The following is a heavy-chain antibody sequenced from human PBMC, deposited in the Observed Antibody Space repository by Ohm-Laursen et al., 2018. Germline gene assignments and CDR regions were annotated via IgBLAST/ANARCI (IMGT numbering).Heavy chain of an antibody. Sequence: PSETLSLTCTVSGGSITSNGYHWSWIRQPPGKGLEWIGYISYSGSTYYNPSLRSLVTISLDTSKNQFPLSLTSVMAADTAIYFCAGGYQLPYYWGQGSLVTVSS. J-gene: IGHJ4*02. V-gene: IGHV4-31*01. CDR2: ISYSGST. CDR3: AGGYQLPYY. D-gene: IGHD2-2*01. CDR1: GGSITSNGYH.